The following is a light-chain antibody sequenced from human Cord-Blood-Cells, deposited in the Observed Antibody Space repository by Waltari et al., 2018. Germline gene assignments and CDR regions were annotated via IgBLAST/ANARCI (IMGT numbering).Light chain of an antibody. CDR3: QQYNSYSWT. Sequence: DIPTTQSPSTLSASVGDRVTITCRASQSISSWLDWYQQKPGKAPKLLIYKASSLESGVPSRFSGSGSGTEFTLTISSLQPDDFATYYCQQYNSYSWTFGQGTKVEIK. J-gene: IGKJ1*01. CDR1: QSISSW. V-gene: IGKV1-5*03. CDR2: KAS.